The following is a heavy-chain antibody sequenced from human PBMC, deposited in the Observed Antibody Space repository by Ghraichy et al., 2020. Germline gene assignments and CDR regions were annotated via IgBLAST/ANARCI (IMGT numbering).Heavy chain of an antibody. CDR3: ARSEIPLVHYSFVY. V-gene: IGHV3-30*04. D-gene: IGHD6-13*01. Sequence: GGSLRLSCAASGFTFSSYAMHWVRQAPGKGLEWVAVISYDGSNKYYADSVKGRFTISRDNSKNTLYLQMNSLRAEDTAVYYCARSEIPLVHYSFVYWGQGTLVTVSS. J-gene: IGHJ4*02. CDR1: GFTFSSYA. CDR2: ISYDGSNK.